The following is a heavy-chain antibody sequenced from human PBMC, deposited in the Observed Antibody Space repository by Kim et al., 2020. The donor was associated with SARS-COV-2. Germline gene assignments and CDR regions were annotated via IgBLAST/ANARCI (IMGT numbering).Heavy chain of an antibody. CDR2: INGDESST. CDR3: ARKDGSGGSCAFDP. J-gene: IGHJ5*02. V-gene: IGHV3-74*01. D-gene: IGHD2-15*01. CDR1: GFTFSSYC. Sequence: GGSLRLSCAASGFTFSSYCMHWVRQAPGKGLVWVSRINGDESSTAYADSVKGRFTISRDNANNMLYLQMNSLRAEDTAVYHCARKDGSGGSCAFDPWGHRPLVNVSS.